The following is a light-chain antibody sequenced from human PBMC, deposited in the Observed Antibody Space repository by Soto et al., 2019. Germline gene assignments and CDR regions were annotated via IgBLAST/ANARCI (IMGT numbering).Light chain of an antibody. CDR2: EVS. J-gene: IGLJ1*01. CDR1: SSDIGSYNY. Sequence: QSALTQPASVSGSPGQSIAISCTGTSSDIGSYNYVSWYQQHPGKAPKLMIHEVSNRPSGVSDRFSGSKSGNTASLTISWLQADDEADYYCSSHTSYSTRVFGTGTKLTVL. V-gene: IGLV2-14*01. CDR3: SSHTSYSTRV.